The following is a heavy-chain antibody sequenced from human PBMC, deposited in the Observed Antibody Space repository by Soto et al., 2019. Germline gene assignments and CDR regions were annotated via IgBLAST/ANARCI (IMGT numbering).Heavy chain of an antibody. D-gene: IGHD4-17*01. CDR2: IYYSGST. V-gene: IGHV4-31*03. CDR1: GGSISSGGYY. Sequence: PSETLSLTCTVSGGSISSGGYYWSWIRQHPGKGLEWIGCIYYSGSTYYNPSLKSRVTISLDTSKNQFSLKMSSVTAADTAVYYCARGGGYGDLDYWGQGTLVTVSS. J-gene: IGHJ4*02. CDR3: ARGGGYGDLDY.